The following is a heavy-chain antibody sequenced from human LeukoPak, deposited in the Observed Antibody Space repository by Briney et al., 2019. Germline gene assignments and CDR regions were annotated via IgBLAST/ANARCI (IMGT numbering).Heavy chain of an antibody. Sequence: APVKLSSLPSGYTFTGYYMHWVLQPPGQGQESIGWLNPKSGCTNYAQKFQGRVPINRDTSISTAYMELSRLRSDDTAVYYCARYDCNGCRCRFDYWGLGTVVVVSS. CDR3: ARYDCNGCRCRFDY. V-gene: IGHV1-2*02. CDR2: LNPKSGCT. D-gene: IGHD2-15*01. CDR1: GYTFTGYY. J-gene: IGHJ4*02.